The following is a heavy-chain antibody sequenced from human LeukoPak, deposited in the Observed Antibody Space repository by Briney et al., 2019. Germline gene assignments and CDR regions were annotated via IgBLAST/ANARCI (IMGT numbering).Heavy chain of an antibody. D-gene: IGHD3-22*01. CDR2: IKQDGSEK. Sequence: GGSLRLSCAASGFTFSSYWMSWVRQAPGKGLEWVANIKQDGSEKYYADSVKGRFTIPRDNAKNSLYLQMNSLRAEDTAVYYCARDQYYYDSSGYYYGSYFDYWGQGTLVTVSS. V-gene: IGHV3-7*01. CDR3: ARDQYYYDSSGYYYGSYFDY. J-gene: IGHJ4*02. CDR1: GFTFSSYW.